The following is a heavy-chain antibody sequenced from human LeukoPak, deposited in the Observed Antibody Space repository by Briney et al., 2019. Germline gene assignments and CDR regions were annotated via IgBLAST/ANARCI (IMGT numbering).Heavy chain of an antibody. D-gene: IGHD3-3*01. Sequence: SETLSLTCTVSGGSISSSSYYWGWIRQPPGKGLEWIGSIYYSGSTYYNPSLKSRVTISVDTSKNQFSLKLSSVTAADTAVYYCARDRPDYDFWSGYTPYYYYMDVWGKGTTVTVSS. V-gene: IGHV4-39*07. CDR1: GGSISSSSYY. J-gene: IGHJ6*03. CDR3: ARDRPDYDFWSGYTPYYYYMDV. CDR2: IYYSGST.